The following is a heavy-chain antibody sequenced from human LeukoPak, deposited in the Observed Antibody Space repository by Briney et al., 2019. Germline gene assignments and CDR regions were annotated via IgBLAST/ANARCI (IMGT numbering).Heavy chain of an antibody. D-gene: IGHD2-15*01. V-gene: IGHV1-18*01. J-gene: IGHJ6*03. CDR1: GYTFTSYG. CDR2: ISAYNGNT. CDR3: ARGSSATEYYYYMDV. Sequence: ASVKVSCKASGYTFTSYGISWVRQAPGHGLEWMGWISAYNGNTNYAQKLQGRVTMTTDTSTSTAYMELRSLRSDDTAVYYCARGSSATEYYYYMDVWGKGTTVTASS.